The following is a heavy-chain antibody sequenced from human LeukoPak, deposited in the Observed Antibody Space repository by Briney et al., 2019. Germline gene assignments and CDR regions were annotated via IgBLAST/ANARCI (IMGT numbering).Heavy chain of an antibody. D-gene: IGHD1-14*01. CDR3: ARGVEPLAANTLAY. Sequence: PGGSLRLSCAPSGLTAITNDMTWVRQAPGEGLEWVSVLYSDGNTKYADSVQGRFTISRDNSKNTLYLEMNSLSPDDTAVYYCARGVEPLAANTLAYWGQGTLVTVSS. CDR1: GLTAITND. CDR2: LYSDGNT. J-gene: IGHJ4*02. V-gene: IGHV3-53*01.